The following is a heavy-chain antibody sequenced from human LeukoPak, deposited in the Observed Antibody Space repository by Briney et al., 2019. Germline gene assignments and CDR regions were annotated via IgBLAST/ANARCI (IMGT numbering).Heavy chain of an antibody. Sequence: GASVKVSCKASGGTFISYAISWVRQAPGQGLEWMGGIIPIFGTANYAQKFQGRVTITADESTSTAYMELSSLRSEDTAVYYCATSRWDPYSSSRLGVYYFDYWGQGTLVTVSS. V-gene: IGHV1-69*13. CDR3: ATSRWDPYSSSRLGVYYFDY. J-gene: IGHJ4*02. CDR1: GGTFISYA. D-gene: IGHD6-6*01. CDR2: IIPIFGTA.